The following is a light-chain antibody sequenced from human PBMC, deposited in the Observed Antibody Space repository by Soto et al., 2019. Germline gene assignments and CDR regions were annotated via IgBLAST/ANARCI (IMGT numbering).Light chain of an antibody. CDR2: AAS. CDR3: QQPYSTPPT. CDR1: QSISTY. V-gene: IGKV1-39*01. Sequence: DIQMTQSPSSLSASVGDRVTITCRASQSISTYLNWYQQKAGLAPKLLIYAASSLQSGVPSRFSGSGSGTDFTLSISSLQPEDFATYYCQQPYSTPPTFGQGTKVEIK. J-gene: IGKJ1*01.